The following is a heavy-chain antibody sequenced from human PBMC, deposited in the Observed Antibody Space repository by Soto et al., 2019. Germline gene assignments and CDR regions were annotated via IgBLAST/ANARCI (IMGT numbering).Heavy chain of an antibody. CDR3: ARDPRGGYSSGWFYFDY. Sequence: GGSLRLSCAASGFTFSSYAMHWVRQAPGKGLEWVAVISYDGSNKYYADSVKGRFTISRDNSKNTLYLQMNSLRAEDTAVYYCARDPRGGYSSGWFYFDYWGQGTLVTVSS. J-gene: IGHJ4*02. V-gene: IGHV3-30-3*01. CDR2: ISYDGSNK. D-gene: IGHD6-19*01. CDR1: GFTFSSYA.